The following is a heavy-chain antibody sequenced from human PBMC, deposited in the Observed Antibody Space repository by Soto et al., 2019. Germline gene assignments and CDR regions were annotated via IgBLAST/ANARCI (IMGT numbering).Heavy chain of an antibody. Sequence: QVQLVESGGVVVQPGRSLRLSCAAAGFTFSSYAMHWVRQAPGKGLEWVAGISYDGSNKYYADSVKGRFTISRDNSKNTLYLQMNSLRAEDTAVYYCARKGGCSGGSCYRYYYYGMDVWGQGTTVTVSS. V-gene: IGHV3-30-3*01. CDR1: GFTFSSYA. J-gene: IGHJ6*02. CDR2: ISYDGSNK. D-gene: IGHD2-15*01. CDR3: ARKGGCSGGSCYRYYYYGMDV.